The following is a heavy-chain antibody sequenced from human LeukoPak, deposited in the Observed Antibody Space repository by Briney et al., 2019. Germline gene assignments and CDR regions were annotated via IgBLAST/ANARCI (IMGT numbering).Heavy chain of an antibody. V-gene: IGHV4-4*07. CDR1: GGSISSYY. CDR2: IYTSGST. J-gene: IGHJ4*02. D-gene: IGHD2-21*02. Sequence: SETLSLTCTVSGGSISSYYWSWIRQPAGKGLEWIGHIYTSGSTNYNPSLKSRVTMSVGTSKNQFSLKLSSVTAADTAVYYCARGSKPGDCHDYWGQGTLVTVSS. CDR3: ARGSKPGDCHDY.